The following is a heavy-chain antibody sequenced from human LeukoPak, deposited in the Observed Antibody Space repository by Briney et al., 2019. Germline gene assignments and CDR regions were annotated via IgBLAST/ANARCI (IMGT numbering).Heavy chain of an antibody. CDR1: GGSFSGYY. J-gene: IGHJ4*02. CDR2: INHSGST. CDR3: ARGLRRYCSSTSCPYYFDY. Sequence: SETLSLTCAVYGGSFSGYYWSWIRQPPGKGLEWIGEINHSGSTNYNPSLKSRVTISEDTSKNQFSLKLSSVTAADTAVYYCARGLRRYCSSTSCPYYFDYWGQGTLVTVSS. D-gene: IGHD2-2*01. V-gene: IGHV4-34*01.